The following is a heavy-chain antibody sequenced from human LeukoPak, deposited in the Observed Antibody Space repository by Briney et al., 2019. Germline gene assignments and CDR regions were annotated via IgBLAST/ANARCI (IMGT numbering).Heavy chain of an antibody. D-gene: IGHD5-12*01. Sequence: SQTLSLTCTVSGGSISSGGYYWSWIRQHPGQGLVWNGYIYYSGSTYYNPSLKSRVTISVDTSKNQFSLKLSSVTAADTAVYYCARVDGYDSYGMDVWGQGTTVTVSS. J-gene: IGHJ6*02. CDR3: ARVDGYDSYGMDV. CDR2: IYYSGST. V-gene: IGHV4-31*03. CDR1: GGSISSGGYY.